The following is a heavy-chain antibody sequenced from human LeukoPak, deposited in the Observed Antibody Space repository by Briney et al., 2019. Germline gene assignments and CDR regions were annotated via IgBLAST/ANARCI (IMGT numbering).Heavy chain of an antibody. CDR2: INPSSGGS. CDR1: GYTFTGYY. CDR3: ARTKTTVNTNDWFDP. J-gene: IGHJ5*02. V-gene: IGHV1-2*02. Sequence: ASVKVSCKASGYTFTGYYMHWGRQAPGQGREGMGWINPSSGGSNDAQKCQGRVTMTRDTSISTAYMELSRLRSDDTAVYYCARTKTTVNTNDWFDPWGQGTLVTVSS. D-gene: IGHD4-17*01.